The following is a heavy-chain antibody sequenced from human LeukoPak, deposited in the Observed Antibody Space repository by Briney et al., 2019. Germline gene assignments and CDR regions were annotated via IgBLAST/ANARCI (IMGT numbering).Heavy chain of an antibody. CDR3: ARDGGYCSSTSCYFTRYGMDV. V-gene: IGHV3-74*01. CDR1: GLTFSSHW. CDR2: ITNDGSST. D-gene: IGHD2-2*01. Sequence: SGGSLRLSCAASGLTFSSHWMHWVRQAPGKGLVWVSRITNDGSSTTYADSVKGRFTISRDNAKNMLYLQVNSLRAEDTAVYYCARDGGYCSSTSCYFTRYGMDVWGQGTTVTVSS. J-gene: IGHJ6*02.